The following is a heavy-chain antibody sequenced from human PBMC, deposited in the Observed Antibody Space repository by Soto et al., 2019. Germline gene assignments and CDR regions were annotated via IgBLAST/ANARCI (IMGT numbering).Heavy chain of an antibody. D-gene: IGHD3-3*01. V-gene: IGHV4-34*01. CDR2: INHSGST. J-gene: IGHJ5*02. CDR1: GGSFSGYY. Sequence: SETLSLTCAVYGGSFSGYYWSWIRQPPGKGLEWIGEINHSGSTNYNPSLKSRVTISVDTSKNQFSLKLSSVTAADTAVYYCARAPYYDFWSGYYNWSDPWGQGTLVTVSS. CDR3: ARAPYYDFWSGYYNWSDP.